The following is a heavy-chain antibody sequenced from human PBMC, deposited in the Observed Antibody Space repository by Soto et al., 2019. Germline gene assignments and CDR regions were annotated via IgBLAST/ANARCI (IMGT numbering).Heavy chain of an antibody. CDR2: IIPIFGTA. J-gene: IGHJ5*02. CDR1: GGTFSRYA. D-gene: IGHD1-7*01. Sequence: QVQLVQSGAEVKKPGSSVKVSCKASGGTFSRYAISWVRQAPGQGLEWMGGIIPIFGTANYAQKFQGRVTITADESTSTAYMELSSLRSEDTAVYYCASLLELGYYHYTPDPWGQGTLVTVSS. CDR3: ASLLELGYYHYTPDP. V-gene: IGHV1-69*01.